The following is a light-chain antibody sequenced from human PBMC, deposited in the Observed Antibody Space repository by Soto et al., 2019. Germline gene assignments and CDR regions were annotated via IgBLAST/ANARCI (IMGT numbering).Light chain of an antibody. CDR2: EVS. Sequence: QSALTQPASVSGSPGQSLTISCTGTSSDVGGYNYVSWYQQHPGKAPKLMIYEVSNRPSGVSNRFSGSKSGNTASLTISGLQAEDEADYYCSSYTSSSTLGYVFGTGTKLTVL. CDR3: SSYTSSSTLGYV. V-gene: IGLV2-14*01. J-gene: IGLJ1*01. CDR1: SSDVGGYNY.